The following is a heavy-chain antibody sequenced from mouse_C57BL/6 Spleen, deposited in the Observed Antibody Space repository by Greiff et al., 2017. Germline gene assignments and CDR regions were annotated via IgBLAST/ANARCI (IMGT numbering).Heavy chain of an antibody. Sequence: QVQLQQPGAELVKPGASVKLSCKASGYTFTSYWMHWVKQRPGQGLEWIGMIHPNSGSTNYNEKFKSKATLTVDKSSSPSYMQLSSLTSEDSAVYDGAIAGIDYGTYYDAMDYWGQGTSVTVSS. CDR2: IHPNSGST. V-gene: IGHV1-64*01. CDR1: GYTFTSYW. CDR3: AIAGIDYGTYYDAMDY. J-gene: IGHJ4*01. D-gene: IGHD2-1*01.